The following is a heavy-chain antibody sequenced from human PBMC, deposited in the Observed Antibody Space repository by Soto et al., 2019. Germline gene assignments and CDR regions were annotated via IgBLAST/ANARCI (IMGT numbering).Heavy chain of an antibody. V-gene: IGHV4-34*12. CDR2: VFYTGFT. J-gene: IGHJ4*02. Sequence: SETLSLTCAVYGESFSGDYWRWIRQPPGKGPEWIGSVFYTGFTSYXPSLESRVSVSVDTSKNQFSLKVSGVSAADTXVXXCATSQKGXXXXYFDHWGPGALVXVSS. CDR3: ATSQKGXXXXYFDH. CDR1: GESFSGDY.